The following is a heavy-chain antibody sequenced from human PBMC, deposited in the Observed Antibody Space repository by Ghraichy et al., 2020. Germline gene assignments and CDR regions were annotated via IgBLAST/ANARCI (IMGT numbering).Heavy chain of an antibody. CDR2: IRGSGGST. CDR1: GFTFSSCA. D-gene: IGHD2-2*01. Sequence: GGSLRLSCAASGFTFSSCAMSWVRKSPGQGLEWVSAIRGSGGSTYYADSVKGPFPISSDNSKNTLYLQMNSLRAEDTAVDYCAKDLCSSTSCYPFLGMDVSGQGTTVTGSS. CDR3: AKDLCSSTSCYPFLGMDV. J-gene: IGHJ6*02. V-gene: IGHV3-23*01.